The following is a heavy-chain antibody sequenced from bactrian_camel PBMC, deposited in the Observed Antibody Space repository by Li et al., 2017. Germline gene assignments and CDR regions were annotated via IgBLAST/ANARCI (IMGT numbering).Heavy chain of an antibody. D-gene: IGHD8*01. J-gene: IGHJ6*01. CDR2: IDSDTSIL. CDR3: ATSINTWTDFAY. CDR1: GFGFSDYP. Sequence: HVQLVESGGGLVQPGGSLLLSCVASGFGFSDYPITWVRQAPGKGLEWVSTIDSDTSILYYADAAKGRFTISRDNAKNTVYLQMNSLEFEDTALYYCATSINTWTDFAYWGQGTQVTVS. V-gene: IGHV3-2*01.